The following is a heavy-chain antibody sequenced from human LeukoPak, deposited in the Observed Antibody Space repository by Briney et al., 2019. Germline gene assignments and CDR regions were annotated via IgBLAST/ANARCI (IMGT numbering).Heavy chain of an antibody. CDR1: GYSISSGYY. CDR3: VRDPAPETASTDAFDI. CDR2: ISHSGST. Sequence: SETLSLTCSVSGYSISSGYYWGWIRQPPGKGLEWIGSISHSGSTYYNPSLKSRVTISMDTSKNQFSLQLNSVTAADTAVYYCVRDPAPETASTDAFDIWGQGTMVTVSS. D-gene: IGHD5-18*01. J-gene: IGHJ3*02. V-gene: IGHV4-38-2*02.